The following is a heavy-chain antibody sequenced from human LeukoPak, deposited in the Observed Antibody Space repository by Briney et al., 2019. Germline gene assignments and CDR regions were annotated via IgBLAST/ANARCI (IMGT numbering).Heavy chain of an antibody. Sequence: SETLSLTCAVYGVSFSGYYWSWIRQPPGKGLEWIGEINHSGSTNYNPSLKSRVTISVDTSKNQFSLKLSSVTAADTAVYYCARGYYYDSSGYSYYYYYGMDVWDQGNTVTVSS. CDR1: GVSFSGYY. CDR2: INHSGST. CDR3: ARGYYYDSSGYSYYYYYGMDV. V-gene: IGHV4-34*01. J-gene: IGHJ6*02. D-gene: IGHD3-22*01.